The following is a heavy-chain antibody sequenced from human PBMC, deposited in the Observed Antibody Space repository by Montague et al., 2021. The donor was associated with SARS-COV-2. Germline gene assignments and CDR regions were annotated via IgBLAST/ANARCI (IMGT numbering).Heavy chain of an antibody. CDR1: HGSISSSLSY. CDR3: ARRGYTDSRLDDAFDI. D-gene: IGHD3-16*02. J-gene: IGHJ3*02. V-gene: IGHV4-39*01. Sequence: SETLSLTCTVSHGSISSSLSYWGWLRQPPGKGLEWIGSIYRSGYTFYSPSLKSRITISVDTSKNQFSLNLASVTATDTAVYYCARRGYTDSRLDDAFDIWGQGTMVTVSS. CDR2: IYRSGYT.